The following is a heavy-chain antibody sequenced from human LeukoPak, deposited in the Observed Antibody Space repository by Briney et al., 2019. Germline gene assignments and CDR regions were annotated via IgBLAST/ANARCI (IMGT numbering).Heavy chain of an antibody. Sequence: SQTLSLTCAISRDSVSSNRGAWNWIRQSPSRGLEWLGRTYYRSKWYKDYAVSVRSRITINPDTSKNQFSLQLNSVTPEDTAMYYCAGGSGSLSYWGQGTLVTVSS. CDR1: RDSVSSNRGA. J-gene: IGHJ4*02. CDR3: AGGSGSLSY. V-gene: IGHV6-1*01. D-gene: IGHD1-26*01. CDR2: TYYRSKWYK.